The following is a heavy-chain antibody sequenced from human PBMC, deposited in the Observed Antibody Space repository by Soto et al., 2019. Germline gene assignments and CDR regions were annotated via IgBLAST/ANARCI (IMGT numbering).Heavy chain of an antibody. CDR2: MYWGNDK. J-gene: IGHJ4*02. V-gene: IGHV2-5*02. CDR1: GFSVSTSGVG. D-gene: IGHD3-22*01. CDR3: AHTAATGDYWESFDF. Sequence: QITLKESGPTLVKPTQTRTLTCTFSGFSVSTSGVGVGWFRQPPGQALEGMALMYWGNDKRYRPSLNSRLTITGDTSKNQVVLTMTNMDPADTGTYYCAHTAATGDYWESFDFRGQGSLVTVS.